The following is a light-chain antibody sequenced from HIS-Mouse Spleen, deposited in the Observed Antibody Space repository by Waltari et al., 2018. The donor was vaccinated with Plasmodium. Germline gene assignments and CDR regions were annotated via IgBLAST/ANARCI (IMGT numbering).Light chain of an antibody. CDR2: VAS. CDR1: QSVSRT. V-gene: IGKV3-15*01. Sequence: EIVMPQSPATLSVSPGVRATLSCRASQSVSRTLAWYQQKPGQAPRLRIYVASTRSTGIPAGFSGSESGTEFTLTISCLQSEDFAVYYCQQYNSWSFTFGPGTKVDIK. CDR3: QQYNSWSFT. J-gene: IGKJ3*01.